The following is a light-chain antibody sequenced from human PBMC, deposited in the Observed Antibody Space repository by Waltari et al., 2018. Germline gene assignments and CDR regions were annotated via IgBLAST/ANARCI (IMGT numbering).Light chain of an antibody. Sequence: DIVMTQSPDSLAVSLGERAAINCKSRQSVFSTSNKKNFLSWDQQKPGQPPKLLISWASTRESGVPDRFSGSGSWTDFTLTISSLQAEDVAVYYCQQYYTSLWTFGQGTKVEIK. CDR2: WAS. CDR3: QQYYTSLWT. J-gene: IGKJ1*01. V-gene: IGKV4-1*01. CDR1: QSVFSTSNKKNF.